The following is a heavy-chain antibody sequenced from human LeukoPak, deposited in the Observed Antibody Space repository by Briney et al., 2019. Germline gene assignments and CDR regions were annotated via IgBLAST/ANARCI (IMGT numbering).Heavy chain of an antibody. J-gene: IGHJ4*02. CDR3: AKDRGEMYYYGSGSYYNPLSFDY. D-gene: IGHD3-10*01. CDR2: ISSAGVST. Sequence: PGGSLRLSCAASGFTFNNFGMSWVRQAPGKGLEWVSAISSAGVSTYYADSVKGRFTISRENSKNTLYLQMNSLRAEDTALYYCAKDRGEMYYYGSGSYYNPLSFDYWGQGTLVTVSS. V-gene: IGHV3-23*01. CDR1: GFTFNNFG.